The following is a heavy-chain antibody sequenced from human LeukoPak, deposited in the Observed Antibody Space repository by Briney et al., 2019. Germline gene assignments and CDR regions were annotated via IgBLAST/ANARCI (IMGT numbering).Heavy chain of an antibody. CDR2: INPNSGGT. CDR3: ARDLDYDLLFDY. D-gene: IGHD4-17*01. Sequence: ASVKVSCKASGYTFTGYDMHWVRQAPGQGLEWMGWINPNSGGTNYAQKFQGRVTMTRDTSISTAYMELSRLRSDDTAVYYCARDLDYDLLFDYWGQGILVTVSS. J-gene: IGHJ4*02. V-gene: IGHV1-2*02. CDR1: GYTFTGYD.